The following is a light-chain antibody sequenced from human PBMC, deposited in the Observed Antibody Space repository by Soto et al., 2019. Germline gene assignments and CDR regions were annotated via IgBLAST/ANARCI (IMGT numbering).Light chain of an antibody. J-gene: IGKJ4*01. CDR2: DAS. CDR3: QQYNSMLS. V-gene: IGKV1-33*01. CDR1: HDASRN. Sequence: DIQMTQSPSSLSASEGERVTITCQSSHDASRNLNWFQQKPWEAPQLLIYDASKLERGVPSRFSGSGYGTDFTLPIISLQLADVATYFFQQYNSMLSLVGGTVAEIK.